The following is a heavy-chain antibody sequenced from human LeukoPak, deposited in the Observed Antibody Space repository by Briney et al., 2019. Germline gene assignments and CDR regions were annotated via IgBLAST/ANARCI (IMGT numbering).Heavy chain of an antibody. CDR2: INPSGGST. Sequence: ASVKVSCKASGYTFTSYYMHWVRQAPGQGLEWMGIINPSGGSTSYAQKFQGRVTMTRDMSTSTVYMELSSLRSEDTAVYYCARDLGIGTRVRGVRGVGYYYYYMDVWGKGTTVTISS. D-gene: IGHD3-10*01. CDR1: GYTFTSYY. V-gene: IGHV1-46*01. J-gene: IGHJ6*03. CDR3: ARDLGIGTRVRGVRGVGYYYYYMDV.